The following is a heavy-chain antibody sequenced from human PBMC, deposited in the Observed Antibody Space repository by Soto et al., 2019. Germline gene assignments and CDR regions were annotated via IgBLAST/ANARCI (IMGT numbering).Heavy chain of an antibody. CDR1: VYSFTSYW. J-gene: IGHJ5*02. D-gene: IGHD2-2*01. Sequence: PGDSRKICGKLFVYSFTSYWIGWARQVPGKCLEGRGIIYPGDADTRYSPSFQGPVTISADKSISTAYLQWSSLKASDTAMYYCARGYSSTSCYTGACGWFAPWGQGTLVTVSS. CDR3: ARGYSSTSCYTGACGWFAP. V-gene: IGHV5-51*01. CDR2: IYPGDADT.